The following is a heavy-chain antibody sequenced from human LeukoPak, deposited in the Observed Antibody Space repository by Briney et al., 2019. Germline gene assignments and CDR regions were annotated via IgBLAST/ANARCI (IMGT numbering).Heavy chain of an antibody. V-gene: IGHV3-11*04. Sequence: GGSLRLSCAASGFTFSDYYMSWIRQAPGKGLEWVSYISSSAPIYYADSVKGRFTISRDNAKNSLYLQMNSLRAEDTAVYYCAELGITMIGGVWGKGTTVTISS. CDR1: GFTFSDYY. CDR2: ISSSAPI. J-gene: IGHJ6*04. D-gene: IGHD3-10*02. CDR3: AELGITMIGGV.